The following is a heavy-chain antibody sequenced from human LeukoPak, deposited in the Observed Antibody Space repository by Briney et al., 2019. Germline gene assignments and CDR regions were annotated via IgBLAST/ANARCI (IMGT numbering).Heavy chain of an antibody. D-gene: IGHD6-19*01. CDR3: ARDQDSSGPDY. CDR2: ISSSSSYI. CDR1: GFTFSSYS. Sequence: GGSLRLSCAASGFTFSSYSMNWVRQAPGEGLEWVSSISSSSSYIYYADSVKSRFTISRDNAKNSLYLQMNSLRAEDTAVYYCARDQDSSGPDYWGQGTLVTVSS. J-gene: IGHJ4*02. V-gene: IGHV3-21*01.